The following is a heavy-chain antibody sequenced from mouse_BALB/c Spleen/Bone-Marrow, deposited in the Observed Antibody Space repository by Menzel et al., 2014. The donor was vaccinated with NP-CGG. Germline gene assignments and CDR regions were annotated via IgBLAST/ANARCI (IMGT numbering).Heavy chain of an antibody. CDR3: ARGGYYRYDGFAY. CDR2: IYPGNGNT. CDR1: GYTFTDYY. Sequence: VQLVESRAELARPGASVKLSCKASGYTFTDYYINWVRRRTGQGLEWIGEIYPGNGNTYYNEKFKGKATLTADKSSSTAYMQLSSLTSEDSAVYFCARGGYYRYDGFAYWGQGTLVTVSA. J-gene: IGHJ3*01. V-gene: IGHV1-77*01. D-gene: IGHD2-14*01.